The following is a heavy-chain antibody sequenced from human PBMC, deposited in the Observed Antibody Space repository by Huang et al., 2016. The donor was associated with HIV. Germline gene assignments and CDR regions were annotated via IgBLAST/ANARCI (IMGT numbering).Heavy chain of an antibody. D-gene: IGHD5-12*01. J-gene: IGHJ5*02. V-gene: IGHV1-3*01. CDR1: GYNFTRRG. Sequence: QVHLVQSGPEVKKPGASVKVSCKASGYNFTRRGLHGVRQAPGQRLEWMGYINPGKGNTKYSPKFQDRVTLTRDISAHTGYIELSRLTSEDTAVYYCAGGQRMRESDIVATIPVSWGQGALVTVSS. CDR3: AGGQRMRESDIVATIPVS. CDR2: INPGKGNT.